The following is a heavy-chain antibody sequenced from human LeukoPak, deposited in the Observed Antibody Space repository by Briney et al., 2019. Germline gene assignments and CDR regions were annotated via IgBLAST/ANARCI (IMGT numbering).Heavy chain of an antibody. D-gene: IGHD3-10*01. J-gene: IGHJ4*02. Sequence: GRSLRLSCAASGFTFGSYAMHWVRQAPGKGLEWVAVISYDGSNKYYADSVKGRFTISRDNSKNTLYLQMNSLRAEDTAVYYCAREASTSLLWFGELSYFDYWGQGTLVTVSS. CDR3: AREASTSLLWFGELSYFDY. CDR2: ISYDGSNK. V-gene: IGHV3-30-3*01. CDR1: GFTFGSYA.